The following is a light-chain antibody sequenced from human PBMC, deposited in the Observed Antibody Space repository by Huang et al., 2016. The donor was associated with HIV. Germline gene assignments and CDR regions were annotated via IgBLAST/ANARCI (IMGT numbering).Light chain of an antibody. CDR1: QSISAY. V-gene: IGKV1-39*01. J-gene: IGKJ4*01. CDR2: GAS. Sequence: DIQMTQSPSSLSASVGDRVIITCRASQSISAYLNWYQHKPGKAPKLLIYGASTLQSGVPARFSGSGSGTDFTLTINSLQPEDFATYYCQKSYTTPLTFGGGTKVEI. CDR3: QKSYTTPLT.